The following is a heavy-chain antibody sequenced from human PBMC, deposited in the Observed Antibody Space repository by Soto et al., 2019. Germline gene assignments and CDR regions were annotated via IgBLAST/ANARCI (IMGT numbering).Heavy chain of an antibody. D-gene: IGHD6-19*01. V-gene: IGHV4-39*01. CDR3: ARHYSSGSRNWFDT. Sequence: SEILSLTCLFSGRSINSSSYFLGWVRQPPGKGLEWIGSIYYSGSTYYNPSLRSRVTISVDTSKNQFSLKLSSVTAADTAVFYCARHYSSGSRNWFDTWGQGTLVNFS. J-gene: IGHJ5*02. CDR2: IYYSGST. CDR1: GRSINSSSYF.